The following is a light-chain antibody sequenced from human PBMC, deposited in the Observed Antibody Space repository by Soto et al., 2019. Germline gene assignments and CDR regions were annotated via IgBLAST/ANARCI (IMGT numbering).Light chain of an antibody. CDR1: QAISND. V-gene: IGKV1-6*01. CDR2: SAS. CDR3: LQDYSYPYT. Sequence: AIQMTQSPSSLSSAVGDRVTITCRASQAISNDIGWYQQRPGKAPKLLMYSASTLHTDVPSRLSGSGFGSDFTLTISSLQPEDFATYYCLQDYSYPYTFGQGTKLEIK. J-gene: IGKJ2*01.